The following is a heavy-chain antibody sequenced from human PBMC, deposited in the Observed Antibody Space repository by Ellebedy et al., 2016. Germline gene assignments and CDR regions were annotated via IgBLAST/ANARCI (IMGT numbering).Heavy chain of an antibody. CDR3: VTGHTAMVW. J-gene: IGHJ4*02. D-gene: IGHD5-18*01. CDR2: MHYIGSS. Sequence: SETLSLTCTVSGASISTYYWSWVRQPPGKGLEWVGYMHYIGSSSYNPSLKSRAAMSVDTSKKQVSLNLNSVTAADTPIYSCVTGHTAMVWWGQGTLVTVSS. V-gene: IGHV4-59*01. CDR1: GASISTYY.